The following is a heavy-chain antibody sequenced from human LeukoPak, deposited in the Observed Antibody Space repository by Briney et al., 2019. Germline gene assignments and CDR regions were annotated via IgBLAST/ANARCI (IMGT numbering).Heavy chain of an antibody. V-gene: IGHV3-23*01. CDR3: AKGTLTFGGVIVQPFDY. J-gene: IGHJ4*02. CDR2: ISSSGGST. D-gene: IGHD3-16*02. Sequence: PGGSLRLSCAASGFTFSSYAMSWVRQAPGKGLEWVSAISSSGGSTYYADSVKGRFPISRDNAKNSLYLQMNRLRAEDTAVYYCAKGTLTFGGVIVQPFDYWGQGTLVTVSS. CDR1: GFTFSSYA.